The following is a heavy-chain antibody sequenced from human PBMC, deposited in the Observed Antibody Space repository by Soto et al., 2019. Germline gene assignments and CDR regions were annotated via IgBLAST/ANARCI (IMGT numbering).Heavy chain of an antibody. J-gene: IGHJ6*02. CDR3: XXXXXXXXXXXYGMDV. V-gene: IGHV1-69*12. Sequence: QVQLVQSGAEVKKPGSSXKVSCKASGGTFSSYAISWVRQAPGQGLEWMGGIIPIFGTANYAQKFQGRVTITADESTSTAYMELSSLRSEDTAVYXXXXXXXXXXXXXYGMDVWGQGTTVTVSS. CDR1: GGTFSSYA. CDR2: IIPIFGTA.